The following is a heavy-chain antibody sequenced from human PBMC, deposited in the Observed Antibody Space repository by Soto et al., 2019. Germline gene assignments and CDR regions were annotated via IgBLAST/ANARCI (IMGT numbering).Heavy chain of an antibody. CDR1: GYTFTGYY. V-gene: IGHV1-2*04. D-gene: IGHD2-15*01. Sequence: QVQLVQSGAEVKKPGASVKVSCKASGYTFTGYYMHWVRQAPGQGLEWMGWINPNSGGTNYAQKFQGWVTMTRDTSISTAYMELSRLRSDDTAVYYCARAGVVVVAATNDAFDIWGQGTMVTVSS. CDR3: ARAGVVVVAATNDAFDI. J-gene: IGHJ3*02. CDR2: INPNSGGT.